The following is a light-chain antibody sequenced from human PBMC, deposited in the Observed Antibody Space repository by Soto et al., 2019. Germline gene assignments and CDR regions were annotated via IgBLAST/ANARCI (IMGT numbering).Light chain of an antibody. CDR3: QQHGSSVT. CDR1: QSVSSSY. J-gene: IGKJ4*01. V-gene: IGKV3-20*01. Sequence: EIVLTQSPGTLSLSPGERATLSCRASQSVSSSYLAWYQQKPGQAPRLLIYGASSRATGIPDRFSGSGSGTDFTLTISRLEPEDFAVYYCQQHGSSVTFGGGTKVDIK. CDR2: GAS.